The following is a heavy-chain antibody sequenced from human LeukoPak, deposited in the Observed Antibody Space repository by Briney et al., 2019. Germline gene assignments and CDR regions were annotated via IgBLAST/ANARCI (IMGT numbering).Heavy chain of an antibody. D-gene: IGHD4-11*01. CDR2: ISYDGNNK. J-gene: IGHJ6*02. CDR3: ARGSNSDYGMDV. V-gene: IGHV3-30*04. Sequence: AGGSPRLSCAASGFTFSNYAMHWVRQAPGKGLEWVAVISYDGNNKYYADSVKGRFTISRDNSKNPLYLQMNSLRAEDTAVYYCARGSNSDYGMDVWGQGTTVTVSS. CDR1: GFTFSNYA.